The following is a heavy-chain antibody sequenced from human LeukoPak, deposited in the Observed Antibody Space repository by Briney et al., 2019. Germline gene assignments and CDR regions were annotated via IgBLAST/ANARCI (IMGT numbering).Heavy chain of an antibody. CDR1: GYTFTSYD. Sequence: SVKVSCKASGYTFTSYDINWVRQATGQGLEWMGGIIPIFGTANYAQKFQGRVTITADESASTAYMELSSLRSEDTAVYYCARPPLGYCSSTSCYPAGYYYYGMDVWGQGTTVTVSS. D-gene: IGHD2-2*01. CDR2: IIPIFGTA. J-gene: IGHJ6*02. V-gene: IGHV1-69*13. CDR3: ARPPLGYCSSTSCYPAGYYYYGMDV.